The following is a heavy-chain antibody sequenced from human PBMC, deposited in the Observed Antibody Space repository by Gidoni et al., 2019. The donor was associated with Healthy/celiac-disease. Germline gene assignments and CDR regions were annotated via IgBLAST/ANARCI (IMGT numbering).Heavy chain of an antibody. Sequence: QVQLVESGGGLVKPGGSLRLSCAASGFTFSDYYISWIRQAPGKGLEWVSYISSSGSTIYYADSVKGRFTISRDNAKNSLYLQMNSLRAEDTAVYYCARADTAMVYYYYGMDVWGQGTTVTVSS. D-gene: IGHD5-18*01. CDR2: ISSSGSTI. V-gene: IGHV3-11*01. CDR1: GFTFSDYY. J-gene: IGHJ6*02. CDR3: ARADTAMVYYYYGMDV.